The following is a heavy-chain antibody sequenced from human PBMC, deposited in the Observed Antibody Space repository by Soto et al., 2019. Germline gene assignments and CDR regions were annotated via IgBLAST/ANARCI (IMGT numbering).Heavy chain of an antibody. CDR2: INPSNDNT. D-gene: IGHD1-26*01. V-gene: IGHV1-18*01. J-gene: IGHJ4*02. CDR1: NYSFSSFG. CDR3: ARDPFYSGSNLQAGYFDS. Sequence: QVQMVQSGAEVKKPGASVKVSCKASNYSFSSFGISWMRQAPGQGLEWMAWINPSNDNTNYAQSLQGRVTLTTDTSTSTANMELRSLRSDDTAVYYCARDPFYSGSNLQAGYFDSWGQGTLVTVSS.